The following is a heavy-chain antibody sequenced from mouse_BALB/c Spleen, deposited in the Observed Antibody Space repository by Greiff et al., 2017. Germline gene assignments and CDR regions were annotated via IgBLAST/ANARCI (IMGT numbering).Heavy chain of an antibody. D-gene: IGHD3-2*02. Sequence: EVQRVESGAELVKPGASVKLSCTASGFNIKDTYMHWVKQRPEQGLEWIGRIDPANGNTKYDPKFQGKATITADTSSNTAYLQLSSLTSEDTAVYYCAREGYDFYAMDYWGQGTSVTVSS. CDR1: GFNIKDTY. CDR2: IDPANGNT. CDR3: AREGYDFYAMDY. J-gene: IGHJ4*01. V-gene: IGHV14-3*02.